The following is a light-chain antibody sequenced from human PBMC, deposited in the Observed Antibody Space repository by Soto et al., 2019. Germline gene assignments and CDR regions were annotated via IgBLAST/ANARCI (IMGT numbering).Light chain of an antibody. CDR3: QQTYSDIS. Sequence: DIQMTQSPSSLSASVGDTITITCRASRTINTYSNWFQQKPGEPPRLLISGASTLHDGVPPRFSGSGSGADFTLTISGLQPEDSASYHCQQTYSDISFGGGTKVDIK. J-gene: IGKJ4*01. CDR2: GAS. CDR1: RTINTY. V-gene: IGKV1-39*01.